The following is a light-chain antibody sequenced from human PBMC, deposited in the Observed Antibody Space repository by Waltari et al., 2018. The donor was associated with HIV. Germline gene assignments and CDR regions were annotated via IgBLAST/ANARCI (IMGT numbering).Light chain of an antibody. Sequence: DIQMTQSPSALSASVGDRVPITCRASQTISTWLGWYQQKPGKAPKLLIYKASSLQVGVPSRFSGSGSGTEFTLTITSLQPEDSATYYCQQYTTNWTFGQGTRVEV. CDR2: KAS. J-gene: IGKJ1*01. CDR1: QTISTW. V-gene: IGKV1-5*03. CDR3: QQYTTNWT.